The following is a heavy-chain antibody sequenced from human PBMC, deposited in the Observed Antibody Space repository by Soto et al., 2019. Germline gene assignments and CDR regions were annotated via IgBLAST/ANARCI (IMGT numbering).Heavy chain of an antibody. Sequence: GSLRLSCAASGFTFSSYAMSWVRQAPGKGLEWVSAISGSGGSTYYADSVKGRFTISRDNSKNTLYLQMNSLRAEDTAVYYCAKARHSGYSYGYGYYYYGMDVWGQGTTVTVSS. CDR1: GFTFSSYA. J-gene: IGHJ6*02. V-gene: IGHV3-23*01. D-gene: IGHD5-18*01. CDR2: ISGSGGST. CDR3: AKARHSGYSYGYGYYYYGMDV.